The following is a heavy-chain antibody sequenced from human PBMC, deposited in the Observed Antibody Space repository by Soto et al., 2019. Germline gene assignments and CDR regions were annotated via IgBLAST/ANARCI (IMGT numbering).Heavy chain of an antibody. Sequence: EVQLVESGGGLVQPGRSLRLSCAAFGFTFDDYAKQWVRQAPGKGLEWVSGISWNSGSIGYADSVKGRFTISRDNAKNSLYLQMNSLRAEAMALYYCAKDSCSGGSCSLTHWGQGTLVTVSS. CDR3: AKDSCSGGSCSLTH. CDR2: ISWNSGSI. J-gene: IGHJ4*02. V-gene: IGHV3-9*03. CDR1: GFTFDDYA. D-gene: IGHD2-15*01.